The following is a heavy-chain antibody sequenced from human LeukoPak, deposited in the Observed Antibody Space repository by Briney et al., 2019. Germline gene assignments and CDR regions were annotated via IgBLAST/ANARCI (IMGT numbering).Heavy chain of an antibody. CDR1: GGSISSYY. J-gene: IGHJ5*02. CDR3: ARETIIVGRAEFGP. V-gene: IGHV4-59*01. D-gene: IGHD3-22*01. Sequence: SETLSLTCTVSGGSISSYYWSWIRQPPGKGLEWIGYIYYSGITNNNPSLKSRVAISVDTSKNQFSLKLSSVTAADTAVYYCARETIIVGRAEFGPWGQGTLVTVSS. CDR2: IYYSGIT.